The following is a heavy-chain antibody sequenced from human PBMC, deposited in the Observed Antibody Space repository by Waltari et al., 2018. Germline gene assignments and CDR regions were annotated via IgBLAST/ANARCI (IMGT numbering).Heavy chain of an antibody. CDR2: ISSSSSTI. V-gene: IGHV3-48*01. J-gene: IGHJ6*02. CDR3: ARLVVRFPGHGMDV. CDR1: GFTFSSYS. D-gene: IGHD3-3*01. Sequence: EVQLVESGGGLVQPGGSLRLSCAASGFTFSSYSMNWVRQAPGKGLEWVSYISSSSSTIYYADSVKGRFTISRDNAKNSLYLQMNSLRAEDTAVYYCARLVVRFPGHGMDVWGQGTTVTVSS.